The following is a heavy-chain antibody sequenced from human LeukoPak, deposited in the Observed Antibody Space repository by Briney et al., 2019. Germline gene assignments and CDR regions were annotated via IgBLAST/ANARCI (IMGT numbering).Heavy chain of an antibody. Sequence: GGSLRLSCAASGFTFRNSWLHWVRQAPGKGLVWVSRISGDGSTTHYADSVKGRFTISRDNAKNTVYLQMNRLRAEDTAVYSCVKVVAASWGQGTLVTVSS. J-gene: IGHJ5*02. V-gene: IGHV3-74*01. CDR2: ISGDGSTT. D-gene: IGHD6-13*01. CDR1: GFTFRNSW. CDR3: VKVVAAS.